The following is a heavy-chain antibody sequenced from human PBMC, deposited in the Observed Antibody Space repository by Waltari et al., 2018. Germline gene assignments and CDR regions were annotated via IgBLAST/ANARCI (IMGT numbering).Heavy chain of an antibody. D-gene: IGHD3-10*01. CDR2: LDPEDGQA. CDR3: AAALGGGISASRPFHF. J-gene: IGHJ3*01. Sequence: EVQLLQSGAEVKKPGTPVKISCTVSVDTFTDNYIHWIQQAPGKGLQWMGLLDPEDGQAVYAEKFQGRVTMTADTSIHTAYMELTSLTSEDTAFYYCAAALGGGISASRPFHFWGQGTMITVSS. V-gene: IGHV1-69-2*01. CDR1: VDTFTDNY.